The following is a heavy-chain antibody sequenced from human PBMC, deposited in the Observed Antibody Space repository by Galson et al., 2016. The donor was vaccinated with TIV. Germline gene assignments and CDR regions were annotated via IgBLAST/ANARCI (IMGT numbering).Heavy chain of an antibody. Sequence: SLRLSCAASGFTFTSYSINWVRQTPWKGLEWVSYITSSSSTIYYAESVRGRFTISRDNAMNSLFLQMNSLRVEDTAVYYCARASFRGFDHWGHGTLVAVSS. D-gene: IGHD2/OR15-2a*01. CDR2: ITSSSSTI. CDR3: ARASFRGFDH. J-gene: IGHJ4*01. V-gene: IGHV3-48*04. CDR1: GFTFTSYS.